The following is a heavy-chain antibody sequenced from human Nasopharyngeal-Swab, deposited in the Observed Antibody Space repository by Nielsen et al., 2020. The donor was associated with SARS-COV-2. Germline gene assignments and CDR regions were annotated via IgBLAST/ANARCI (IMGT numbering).Heavy chain of an antibody. CDR2: ISSSSYI. CDR1: GFTFSSYS. D-gene: IGHD2-15*01. Sequence: GGSLSLSCVASGFTFSSYSMNWVRQAPGKGLEWVSSISSSSYIYYADSVKGRFTISRDNAKNSLYLQMNSLRAEDTAVYYCARPPGYCSGGSCYSWGQGTLVTVSS. J-gene: IGHJ4*02. CDR3: ARPPGYCSGGSCYS. V-gene: IGHV3-21*01.